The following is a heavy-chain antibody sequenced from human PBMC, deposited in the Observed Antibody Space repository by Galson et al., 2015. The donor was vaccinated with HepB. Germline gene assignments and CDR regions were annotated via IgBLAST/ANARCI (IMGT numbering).Heavy chain of an antibody. J-gene: IGHJ4*02. CDR3: ARASEVSGWYFFDY. D-gene: IGHD6-19*01. Sequence: LTCTVSGGSISSYYGSWIRQPPGKGLEWLGYIYYSGSTNYNPSPKSRVTISVDTSKNQFSLKLSPVTAADTAVYYCARASEVSGWYFFDYWGQGTMVTVSS. CDR1: GGSISSYY. CDR2: IYYSGST. V-gene: IGHV4-59*01.